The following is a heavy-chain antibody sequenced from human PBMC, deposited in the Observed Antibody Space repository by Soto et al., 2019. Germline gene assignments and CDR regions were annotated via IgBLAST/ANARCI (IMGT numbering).Heavy chain of an antibody. J-gene: IGHJ3*02. CDR3: ARVYESSGYYAFDI. CDR1: GFTVSSNY. CDR2: IYSGGST. D-gene: IGHD3-22*01. V-gene: IGHV3-53*01. Sequence: GGSLRLSCAASGFTVSSNYMSWVRQAPGKGLEWVSVIYSGGSTYYADSVKGRFTISRDNSKNTLYLQMNSLRAEDTSVYYCARVYESSGYYAFDIWGKGTMVTVSS.